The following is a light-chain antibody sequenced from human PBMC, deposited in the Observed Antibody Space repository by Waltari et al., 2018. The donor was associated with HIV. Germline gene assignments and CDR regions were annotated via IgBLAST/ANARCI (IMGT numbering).Light chain of an antibody. V-gene: IGKV1-9*01. Sequence: DIQLTHSPSFLSASVADRVTIPCRASHGIGNLLAWDQQTPGKAPKPLIYAASTLHSEVPSRFSGSGSGTVFTLTISSLQPEDSAIYYCQQLNSFLPCGGGTQV. J-gene: IGKJ4*01. CDR3: QQLNSFLP. CDR2: AAS. CDR1: HGIGNL.